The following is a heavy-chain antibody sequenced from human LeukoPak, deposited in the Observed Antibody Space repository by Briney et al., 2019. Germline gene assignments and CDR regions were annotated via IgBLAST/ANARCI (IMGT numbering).Heavy chain of an antibody. J-gene: IGHJ5*02. V-gene: IGHV3-48*03. CDR2: ISSSGRTI. CDR3: ARDWNSAYSGYNWFDP. D-gene: IGHD3-22*01. CDR1: GFTFSSYE. Sequence: GGSLRLSCAASGFTFSSYEMNWVRQAPGKGLEWVSYISSSGRTIYYADSVKGRFTISRDNAKNSLYLQMNSLRAEDTAVYYCARDWNSAYSGYNWFDPWGQGTLVTVSS.